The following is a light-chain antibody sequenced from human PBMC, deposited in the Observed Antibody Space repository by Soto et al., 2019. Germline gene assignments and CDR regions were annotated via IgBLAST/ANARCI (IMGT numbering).Light chain of an antibody. V-gene: IGLV2-8*01. J-gene: IGLJ2*01. CDR1: SSDVGKYDY. Sequence: QSALTQPPSASGSPGQSVTISCTGTSSDVGKYDYVSWFQHHPGKAPKLIIYEVSKRPSGVPDRFSGSKSGSTASLTVSGLQTEDEADYYCQSYDNSLSGGVFGGGTKLTVL. CDR2: EVS. CDR3: QSYDNSLSGGV.